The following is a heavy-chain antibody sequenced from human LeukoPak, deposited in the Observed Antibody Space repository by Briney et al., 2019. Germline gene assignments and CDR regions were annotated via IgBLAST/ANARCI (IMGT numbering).Heavy chain of an antibody. Sequence: ASVKVSCKASGYTFTSYAMNWVRQAPGQGLEWMGWINTNTGNPTYAQGFTGRFVFSLDTSVSTAYLQISSLKAEDTAVYYCARDFTYYYDSSGYYPKRLLGYWGQGTLVTVSS. CDR1: GYTFTSYA. D-gene: IGHD3-22*01. J-gene: IGHJ4*02. CDR2: INTNTGNP. V-gene: IGHV7-4-1*02. CDR3: ARDFTYYYDSSGYYPKRLLGY.